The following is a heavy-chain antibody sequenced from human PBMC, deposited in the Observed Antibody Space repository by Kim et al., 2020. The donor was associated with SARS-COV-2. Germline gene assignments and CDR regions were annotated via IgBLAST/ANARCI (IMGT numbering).Heavy chain of an antibody. CDR2: ISWNSGSI. D-gene: IGHD3-3*02. CDR1: GFTFDDYA. V-gene: IGHV3-9*01. Sequence: GGSLRLSCAASGFTFDDYAMHWVRQAPGKGLEWVSGISWNSGSIGYADSVKGRFTISRDNAKNSLYLQMNSLRAEDPALYYCAKELGSGLYYYGMDVWG. CDR3: AKELGSGLYYYGMDV. J-gene: IGHJ6*02.